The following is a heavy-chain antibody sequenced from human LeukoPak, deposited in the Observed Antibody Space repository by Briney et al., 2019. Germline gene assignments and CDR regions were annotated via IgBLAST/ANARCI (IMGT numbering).Heavy chain of an antibody. D-gene: IGHD6-19*01. V-gene: IGHV1-18*01. CDR1: GYTFTSYG. J-gene: IGHJ4*02. CDR3: ARVGYSGGWYPPDFDY. Sequence: ASVKVSCKASGYTFTSYGISWVRQAPGQGLEWMGWISAYNGNTNYAQKLQGRVTMTTDTSTSTAYMELRSLRSDDTAVYYCARVGYSGGWYPPDFDYWGQGTLVTVSS. CDR2: ISAYNGNT.